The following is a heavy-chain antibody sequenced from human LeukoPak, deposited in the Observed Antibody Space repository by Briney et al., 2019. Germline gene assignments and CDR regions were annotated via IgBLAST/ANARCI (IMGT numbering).Heavy chain of an antibody. CDR3: AKSAPSRY. Sequence: GGSLRLSCTVSGLTFGDYAMSLVRQAPGKGLEWVSHIISSAGSTDYADSVKGRFTISRDNSKNTLYLQMTSLRAEDTAVYYCAKSAPSRYWGQGTLVTVSS. V-gene: IGHV3-23*01. J-gene: IGHJ4*02. D-gene: IGHD2-2*01. CDR2: IISSAGST. CDR1: GLTFGDYA.